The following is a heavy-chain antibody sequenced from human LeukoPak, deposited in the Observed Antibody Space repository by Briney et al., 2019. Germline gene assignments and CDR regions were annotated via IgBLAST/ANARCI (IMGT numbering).Heavy chain of an antibody. CDR2: INHSGST. J-gene: IGHJ5*02. D-gene: IGHD6-13*01. V-gene: IGHV4-34*01. CDR3: ARGRTAAAGYNWFDP. CDR1: GGSFSGYY. Sequence: SETLSLTCAVYGGSFSGYYWSWIRQPPGKGLEWIGEINHSGSTNYNPSLKSRVTISVDTSKNQFSLKLSSVTAADTAVCYCARGRTAAAGYNWFDPWGQGTLVTVSS.